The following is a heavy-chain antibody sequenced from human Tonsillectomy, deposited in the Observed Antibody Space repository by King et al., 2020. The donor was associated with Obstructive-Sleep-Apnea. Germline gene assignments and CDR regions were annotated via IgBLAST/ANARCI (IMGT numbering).Heavy chain of an antibody. J-gene: IGHJ4*02. Sequence: QVQLQQWGAGLLKPSETLSLTCAVYGGSFSGYYWSWIRQPPGKGLEWIGEINHSGSTNYNPSLKSRVTISVDTSKNQFSLKLSSVTAADTAVYYCARGGYSYGYGGIWGQGTLVTVSS. CDR1: GGSFSGYY. CDR3: ARGGYSYGYGGI. D-gene: IGHD5-18*01. CDR2: INHSGST. V-gene: IGHV4-34*01.